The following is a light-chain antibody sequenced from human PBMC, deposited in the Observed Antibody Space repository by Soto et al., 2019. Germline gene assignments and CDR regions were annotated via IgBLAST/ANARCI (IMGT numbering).Light chain of an antibody. Sequence: DIQMTQSPSTLSASIGDRVTITCRASQNINNWIAWYQQKPGKAPKFLIYDASTLESGVPSRFSGSGFGTEFSLTISSLQPDDFGSYYCQHMLTFGQGTKVEMK. J-gene: IGKJ1*01. V-gene: IGKV1-5*01. CDR2: DAS. CDR3: QHMLT. CDR1: QNINNW.